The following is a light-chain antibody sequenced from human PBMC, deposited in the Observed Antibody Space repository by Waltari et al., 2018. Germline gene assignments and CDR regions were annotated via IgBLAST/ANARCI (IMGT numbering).Light chain of an antibody. V-gene: IGLV2-14*03. Sequence: HSALTQPASVSGSPGQSITISCTGTSSDVGGYNYVSWYQQHPVKAPKLLLYDVSNLPSGVSNRFSGSKSGNTASLTISGLQAEDEADYYCSSYISSDTLELFGGGTSLTVL. CDR3: SSYISSDTLEL. CDR1: SSDVGGYNY. J-gene: IGLJ2*01. CDR2: DVS.